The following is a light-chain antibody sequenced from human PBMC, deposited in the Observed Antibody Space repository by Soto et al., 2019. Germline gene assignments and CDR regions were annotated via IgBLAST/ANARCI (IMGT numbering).Light chain of an antibody. Sequence: QSALTQPRSVSGSPGQSVTISCTGTSSDVGTYNFVSWYQQHPGEAPKVMIYDVSKRPSGVPDRFSGSKSGNTAALTISGLQAEDEADYYCCSYAGSYTLVFGGGTKLTVL. CDR3: CSYAGSYTLV. CDR2: DVS. V-gene: IGLV2-11*01. J-gene: IGLJ2*01. CDR1: SSDVGTYNF.